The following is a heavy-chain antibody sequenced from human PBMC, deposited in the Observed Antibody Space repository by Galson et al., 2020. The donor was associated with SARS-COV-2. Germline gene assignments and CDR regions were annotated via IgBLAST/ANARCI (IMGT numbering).Heavy chain of an antibody. Sequence: KIGESLKISCQGSGDSFTSYWSGWVRQMPGKGLEWMGNIYPGDSDTRYSPSFQGQVTISADKSISTTYLQWSSLKASDTAMYYCARLLSSGWGYDGFDIWGQGTMVTVSS. CDR2: IYPGDSDT. D-gene: IGHD3-22*01. CDR1: GDSFTSYW. CDR3: ARLLSSGWGYDGFDI. V-gene: IGHV5-51*01. J-gene: IGHJ3*02.